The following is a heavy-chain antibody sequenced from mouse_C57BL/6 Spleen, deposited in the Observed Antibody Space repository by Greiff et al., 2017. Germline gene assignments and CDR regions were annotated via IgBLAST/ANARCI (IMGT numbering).Heavy chain of an antibody. CDR2: IWSGGST. D-gene: IGHD1-1*01. Sequence: QVQLQQSGPGLVQPSQSLSITCTVSGFSLTSYGVHWVRQSPGKGLEWLGVIWSGGSTDYNAAFISRLSISKDNSKSQVFFKMNSLQADDTAIYYCARKVTTVVEEDAMDYWGQGTSVTVSS. CDR3: ARKVTTVVEEDAMDY. J-gene: IGHJ4*01. CDR1: GFSLTSYG. V-gene: IGHV2-2*01.